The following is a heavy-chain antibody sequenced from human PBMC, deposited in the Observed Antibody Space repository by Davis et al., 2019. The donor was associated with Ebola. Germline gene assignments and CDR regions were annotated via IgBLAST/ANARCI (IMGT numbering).Heavy chain of an antibody. D-gene: IGHD3-3*01. Sequence: GESLKISCAASGFTFSSYWMSWVRQAPGKGLEWVANIKQDGSEKYYVDSVKGRFTISRDNAKNSLYLQMNSLRAEDTAVYYCARSQLRFYYYYGMDVWGQGTTVTVSS. CDR3: ARSQLRFYYYYGMDV. J-gene: IGHJ6*02. CDR1: GFTFSSYW. CDR2: IKQDGSEK. V-gene: IGHV3-7*01.